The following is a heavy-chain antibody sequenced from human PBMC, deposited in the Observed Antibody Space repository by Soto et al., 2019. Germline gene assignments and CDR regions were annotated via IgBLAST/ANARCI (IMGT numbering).Heavy chain of an antibody. D-gene: IGHD4-17*01. CDR1: GGSISRGDFC. Sequence: SETLCLTCAVTGGSISRGDFCWSWIRQRPGKGLEWTGYIFHSGGTYYNPSLKSRVTMSVDRSKNQSSLKLISMTAAASAVYFCARENTLTNWFDPWGQGIPVTVSS. V-gene: IGHV4-30-2*01. J-gene: IGHJ5*02. CDR3: ARENTLTNWFDP. CDR2: IFHSGGT.